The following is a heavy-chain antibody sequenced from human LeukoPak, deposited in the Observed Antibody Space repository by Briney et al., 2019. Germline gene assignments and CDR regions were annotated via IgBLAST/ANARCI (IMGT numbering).Heavy chain of an antibody. CDR3: AKGSPRTSWIY. D-gene: IGHD2-2*01. CDR2: ISASGGTT. V-gene: IGHV3-23*01. J-gene: IGHJ4*02. Sequence: GSLGRSRGVSGLTFSGGALSWVRRAPGKEQEWVSAISASGGTTYHADSVKGRFSISRDNSKNTLYLQMDSLRGEDTAVYYCAKGSPRTSWIYWGQGTLVTVSS. CDR1: GLTFSGGA.